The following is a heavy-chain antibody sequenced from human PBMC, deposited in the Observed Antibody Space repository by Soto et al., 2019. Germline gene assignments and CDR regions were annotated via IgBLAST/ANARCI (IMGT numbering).Heavy chain of an antibody. CDR2: MSGSGATT. V-gene: IGHV3-23*01. Sequence: VQLLESGGGLVQPGGSLRLSCVASGFTFTNYAMTWVRQAPENGLEWVSLMSGSGATTLYADSVKGRFAISRDTSKNTMYLQMDSLRAEDTATYYCAKFREYTYGYSGGTGHYGLDVWGQGTTVTVSS. D-gene: IGHD5-18*01. CDR1: GFTFTNYA. CDR3: AKFREYTYGYSGGTGHYGLDV. J-gene: IGHJ6*02.